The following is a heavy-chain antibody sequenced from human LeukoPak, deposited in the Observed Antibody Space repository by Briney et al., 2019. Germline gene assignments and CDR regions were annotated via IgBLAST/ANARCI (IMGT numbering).Heavy chain of an antibody. Sequence: SETLSLTCAVSGGSISSGNWWSWVRQPPGKGLEWIGEIHPSGSTNYNPSLKSRVTISVDTSKNQFSLKLSSVTAADTAVYYCARGGYYGSGNDFRFDPWGQGTLVTVSS. V-gene: IGHV4-4*02. CDR1: GGSISSGNW. CDR2: IHPSGST. J-gene: IGHJ5*02. D-gene: IGHD3-10*01. CDR3: ARGGYYGSGNDFRFDP.